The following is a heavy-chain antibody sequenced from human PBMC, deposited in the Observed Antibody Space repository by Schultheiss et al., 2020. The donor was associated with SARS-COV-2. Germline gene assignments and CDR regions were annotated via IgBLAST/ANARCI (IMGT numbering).Heavy chain of an antibody. CDR2: IYYSGST. Sequence: SETLSLTCTVSGGSISSYYWSWIRQHPGKGLEWIGYIYYSGSTYYNPSLKSRVTISVDTSKNQFSLKLSSVTAADTAVYYCARHVLMGYGGGDGFDYWGQGTLVTVSS. CDR1: GGSISSYY. CDR3: ARHVLMGYGGGDGFDY. D-gene: IGHD4-23*01. J-gene: IGHJ4*02. V-gene: IGHV4-59*08.